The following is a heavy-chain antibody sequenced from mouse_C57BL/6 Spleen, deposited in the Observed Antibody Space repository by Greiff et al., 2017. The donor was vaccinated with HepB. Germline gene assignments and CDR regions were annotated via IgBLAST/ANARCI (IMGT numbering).Heavy chain of an antibody. CDR2: IYPGDGDT. CDR3: AREFFDY. V-gene: IGHV1-82*01. CDR1: GYAFSSSW. J-gene: IGHJ2*01. Sequence: VQRVESGPELVKPGASVKISCKASGYAFSSSWMNWVKQRPGKGLEWVGRIYPGDGDTNYNGKFKGKATLTADKSSSTAYMQLSSLTSEDSAVYFCAREFFDYWGQGTTLTVSS.